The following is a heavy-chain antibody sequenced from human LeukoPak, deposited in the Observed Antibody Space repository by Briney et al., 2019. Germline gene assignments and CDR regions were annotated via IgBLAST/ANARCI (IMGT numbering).Heavy chain of an antibody. Sequence: TSVKVSCKASGYTFTSYDINWVRQATGQGLEWMGWMNPNSGNTGYAQKFQGRVTMTRNTSISTAYMELSSLRSEDTAVYYCARAASYSSSGKTRKNYYFDYWGQGTLVTVSS. J-gene: IGHJ4*02. CDR1: GYTFTSYD. CDR3: ARAASYSSSGKTRKNYYFDY. CDR2: MNPNSGNT. D-gene: IGHD6-13*01. V-gene: IGHV1-8*01.